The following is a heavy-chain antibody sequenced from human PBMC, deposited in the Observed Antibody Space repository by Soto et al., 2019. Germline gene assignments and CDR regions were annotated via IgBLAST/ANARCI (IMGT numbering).Heavy chain of an antibody. D-gene: IGHD6-13*01. Sequence: SETLSLTCTVSGGSISSGGYYWSWIRQHPGKGLEWIGYIYYSGSTYYNPSLKSRVTISVDTSKNQFSLKLSSVTAADTAVYYCARVPGAAGTPHPYYMDVWGKGTTVTVSS. V-gene: IGHV4-31*03. CDR3: ARVPGAAGTPHPYYMDV. J-gene: IGHJ6*03. CDR1: GGSISSGGYY. CDR2: IYYSGST.